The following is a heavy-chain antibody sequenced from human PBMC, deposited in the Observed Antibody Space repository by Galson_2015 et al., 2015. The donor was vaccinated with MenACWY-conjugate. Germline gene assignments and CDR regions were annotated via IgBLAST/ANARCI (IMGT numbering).Heavy chain of an antibody. J-gene: IGHJ4*02. CDR3: ARILDYYASGIYGFDF. CDR2: SYHRGPFIT. Sequence: ETLSLTCTVSGYSISSGYYWGWIRQPPGKGLERIAGSYHRGPFITYYNPSLRGRVTMSVDTPNHQFSLRLSAVSAADTAIYYWARILDYYASGIYGFDFWGQGTLVTVSS. V-gene: IGHV4-38-2*02. D-gene: IGHD3-10*01. CDR1: GYSISSGYY.